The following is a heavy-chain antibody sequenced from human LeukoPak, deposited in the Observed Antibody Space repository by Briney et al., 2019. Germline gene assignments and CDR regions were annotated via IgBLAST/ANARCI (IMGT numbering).Heavy chain of an antibody. CDR1: GFTFSDYY. V-gene: IGHV3-11*01. Sequence: GGSLRLSCAASGFTFSDYYMSWICQAPGKGLEWISYISSSGSTIYYADSVKGRFTISRDNAKNSLSLQMNSLRAEDTAVYYCVGDSNGYYYGYDYWGQGTLVTVSS. CDR2: ISSSGSTI. CDR3: VGDSNGYYYGYDY. D-gene: IGHD3-22*01. J-gene: IGHJ4*02.